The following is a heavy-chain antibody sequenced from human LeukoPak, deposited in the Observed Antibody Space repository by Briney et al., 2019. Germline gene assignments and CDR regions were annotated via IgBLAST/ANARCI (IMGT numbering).Heavy chain of an antibody. Sequence: PSETLSLTCAVYGGSFSGYYWSWIRQPPGKGLEWIGYIYHSGSTYYNPSLKSRVTISVDRSKNQFSLKLSSVTAADTAVYYCARYLGVAFDIWGQGTMVTVSS. D-gene: IGHD2-8*01. CDR1: GGSFSGYY. V-gene: IGHV4-34*01. CDR3: ARYLGVAFDI. J-gene: IGHJ3*02. CDR2: IYHSGST.